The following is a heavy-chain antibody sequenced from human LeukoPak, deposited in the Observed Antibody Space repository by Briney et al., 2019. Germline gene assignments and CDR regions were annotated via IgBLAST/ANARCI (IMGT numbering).Heavy chain of an antibody. D-gene: IGHD4-17*01. Sequence: ASVKVSCKASGYTFTSYGISWVRQAPGQGLEWMGWISAYNGNTNYAQKLQGRVTMTTDTSTSTAYMELRSLRSDDTAVYYCARIVDYGDYENWFDPWGQGTLVTVSS. CDR2: ISAYNGNT. J-gene: IGHJ5*02. CDR3: ARIVDYGDYENWFDP. V-gene: IGHV1-18*01. CDR1: GYTFTSYG.